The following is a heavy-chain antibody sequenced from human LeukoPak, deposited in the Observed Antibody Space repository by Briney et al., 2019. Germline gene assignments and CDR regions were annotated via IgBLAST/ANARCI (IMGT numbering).Heavy chain of an antibody. CDR3: ARDLSFTIIVVVTENYDAFDI. D-gene: IGHD3-22*01. Sequence: ASVKVSCKASGYTFTSYGISWVRRAPGQGLEWMGWISAYNGNTNYAQKLQGRVTMTTDTSTSTAYMELRSLRSDDTAVYYCARDLSFTIIVVVTENYDAFDIWGQGTMVTVSS. CDR2: ISAYNGNT. V-gene: IGHV1-18*01. J-gene: IGHJ3*02. CDR1: GYTFTSYG.